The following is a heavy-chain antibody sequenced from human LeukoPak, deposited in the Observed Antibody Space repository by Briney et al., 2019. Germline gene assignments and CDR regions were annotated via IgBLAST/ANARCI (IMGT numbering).Heavy chain of an antibody. CDR1: GFTFSSYA. D-gene: IGHD3-10*01. J-gene: IGHJ4*02. Sequence: GGSLRLSCAASGFTFSSYAMNWVRQAPGKGLEWVSGISNGGTITNYADSVKGRFTISRDNSKSTLYLQVNGLRAEDTAVYYCAKYIWFGEPHWGQRTLVTVSS. V-gene: IGHV3-23*01. CDR3: AKYIWFGEPH. CDR2: ISNGGTIT.